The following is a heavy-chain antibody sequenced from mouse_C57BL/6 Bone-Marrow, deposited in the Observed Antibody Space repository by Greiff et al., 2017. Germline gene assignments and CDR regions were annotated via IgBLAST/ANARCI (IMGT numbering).Heavy chain of an antibody. Sequence: EVQGVESGGGLVQPGGSLSLSCAASGFTFTDYYMSWVRQPPGKALEWLGFIRNKANGYSTEYSASVKGRFTISRDNSQSILYLQMNALRAEDSSTYYCASYGNRFPFAYWGQGTLVTVSA. CDR1: GFTFTDYY. CDR2: IRNKANGYST. V-gene: IGHV7-3*01. CDR3: ASYGNRFPFAY. J-gene: IGHJ3*01. D-gene: IGHD2-1*01.